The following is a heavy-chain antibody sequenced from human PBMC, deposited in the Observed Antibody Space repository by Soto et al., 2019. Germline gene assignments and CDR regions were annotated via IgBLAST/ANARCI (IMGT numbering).Heavy chain of an antibody. CDR1: GYTFTSYA. J-gene: IGHJ6*02. CDR2: INAGNGNT. CDR3: AREQDNSYGDYFGMDV. D-gene: IGHD4-17*01. Sequence: QVQLVQSGAEVKKPGASVKVSCKASGYTFTSYAMHWVRQAPGQRLEWMGWINAGNGNTKYSQKFQGRVTITRDTSASTAYMELSSLRSEDTAVYYCAREQDNSYGDYFGMDVWGQGTTVTVSS. V-gene: IGHV1-3*01.